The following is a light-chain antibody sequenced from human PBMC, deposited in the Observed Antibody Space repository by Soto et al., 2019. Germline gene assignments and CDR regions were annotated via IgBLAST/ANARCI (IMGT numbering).Light chain of an antibody. Sequence: QSVVTKPPSASGTPGQRVTISCSGSSSNIGRNTVNWYQQLPGTAPKLLIYSNDRRPSGVPDRFSGSKSGTAASLAISGLQSEDEADYYCAAWDDSLNGPVFGGGTKLTVL. J-gene: IGLJ2*01. V-gene: IGLV1-44*01. CDR2: SND. CDR1: SSNIGRNT. CDR3: AAWDDSLNGPV.